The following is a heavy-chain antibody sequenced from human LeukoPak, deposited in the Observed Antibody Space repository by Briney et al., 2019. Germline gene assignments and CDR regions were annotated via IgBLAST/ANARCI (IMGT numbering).Heavy chain of an antibody. CDR1: GLIFRSYW. CDR3: ARERDGRSFDY. V-gene: IGHV3-7*01. CDR2: INQDGSEK. D-gene: IGHD5-24*01. Sequence: PGGSLRLSCAVSGLIFRSYWMSWVRQAPGKGLEWVANINQDGSEKYFVDSVKGRFTISRDNAKNSLHLQMNTLRAEDTAVYYCARERDGRSFDYWGQGTLVTVSS. J-gene: IGHJ4*02.